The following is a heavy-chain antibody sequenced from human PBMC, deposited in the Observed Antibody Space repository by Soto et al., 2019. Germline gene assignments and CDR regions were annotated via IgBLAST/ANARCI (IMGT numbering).Heavy chain of an antibody. D-gene: IGHD4-4*01. J-gene: IGHJ5*02. Sequence: GGSLRLSCAASGFTFSSYAMIWVRQAPGKGLEWVSAISGSGGSTYYADSVKGRFTISRDNSKNTLYLQMNSLRAEDTAVYYCAKPLDYSNYGWFDPWGQGTLVTVSS. CDR3: AKPLDYSNYGWFDP. CDR1: GFTFSSYA. V-gene: IGHV3-23*01. CDR2: ISGSGGST.